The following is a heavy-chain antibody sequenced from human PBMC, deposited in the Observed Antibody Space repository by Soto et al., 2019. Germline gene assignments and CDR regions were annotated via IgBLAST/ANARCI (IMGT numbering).Heavy chain of an antibody. Sequence: GASVKVSCKATGYTFSNYYIHWVRQAPGQGLDWMGMISAYNGNTNYAQKLQGRVTMTTDTSTSTAYMELRSLRSDDTAVYYCARDHCSSTSCYQSAFDIWGQGTMVTVSS. CDR1: GYTFSNYY. V-gene: IGHV1-18*04. CDR2: ISAYNGNT. J-gene: IGHJ3*02. D-gene: IGHD2-2*01. CDR3: ARDHCSSTSCYQSAFDI.